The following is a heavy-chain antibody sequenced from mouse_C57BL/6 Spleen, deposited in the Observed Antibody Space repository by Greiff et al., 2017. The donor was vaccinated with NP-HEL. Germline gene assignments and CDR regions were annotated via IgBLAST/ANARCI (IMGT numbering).Heavy chain of an antibody. D-gene: IGHD2-4*01. Sequence: VQLQQSGAELARPGASVKLSCKASGYTFTSYTMHWVKQRPGQGLEWIGYINPSSGYTKYNQKFKDKATLTADKSSSTAYMQLSSLTSEDSAVYYCARGDYDEIWGQGTTLTVSS. CDR3: ARGDYDEI. J-gene: IGHJ2*01. CDR2: INPSSGYT. V-gene: IGHV1-4*01. CDR1: GYTFTSYT.